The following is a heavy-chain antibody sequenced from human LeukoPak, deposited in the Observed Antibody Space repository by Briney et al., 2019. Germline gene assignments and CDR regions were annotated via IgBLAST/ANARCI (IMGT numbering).Heavy chain of an antibody. J-gene: IGHJ6*03. CDR1: GDSISSSNYY. D-gene: IGHD5-12*01. CDR2: IYYSGST. Sequence: SETLSLTCTVSGDSISSSNYYWGWIRKPPGKGLEWIGSIYYSGSTYYNPSFKSRVTISVDTSENQLSLRLSSVTAADTAVYYCARDSGYDRLGYYYYYMDVWGKGTTVTVSS. CDR3: ARDSGYDRLGYYYYYMDV. V-gene: IGHV4-39*02.